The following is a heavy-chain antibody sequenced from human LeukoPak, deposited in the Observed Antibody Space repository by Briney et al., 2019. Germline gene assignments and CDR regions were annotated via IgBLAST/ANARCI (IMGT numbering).Heavy chain of an antibody. CDR3: AKSYTSGWYERDAFDI. CDR2: ISYDGSNK. Sequence: PGGSLRLSYAASGFTFSSYAMHWVRQAPGKGLEWVAVISYDGSNKYYADSVKGRFTISRDNSKNTLYLQMSSLRAEDTAVYYCAKSYTSGWYERDAFDIWGQGTVVTVPS. D-gene: IGHD6-19*01. CDR1: GFTFSSYA. V-gene: IGHV3-30-3*02. J-gene: IGHJ3*02.